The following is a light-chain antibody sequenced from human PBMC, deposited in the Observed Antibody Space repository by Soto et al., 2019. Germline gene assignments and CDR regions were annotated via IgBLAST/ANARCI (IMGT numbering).Light chain of an antibody. Sequence: EIVMTQSPATLYVSPGERATLSCRASQSVSSNLAWYQQKPGQAPRLLIYGASTRATGIPARFSGSGSGTDFILTITSLQSEDFAVYYCQQYNNWPPWTFGQGTKVDIK. CDR2: GAS. CDR1: QSVSSN. J-gene: IGKJ1*01. CDR3: QQYNNWPPWT. V-gene: IGKV3-15*01.